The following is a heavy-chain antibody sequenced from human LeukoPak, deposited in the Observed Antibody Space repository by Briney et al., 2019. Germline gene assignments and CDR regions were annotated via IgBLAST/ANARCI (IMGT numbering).Heavy chain of an antibody. D-gene: IGHD2-2*01. V-gene: IGHV3-21*01. CDR1: GFMFSSYW. J-gene: IGHJ6*03. CDR2: ISSSSSYI. CDR3: ARGRCSSTSCYAPATALYYYYYMDV. Sequence: GGSLRLSCAASGFMFSSYWMSWVRQAPGKGLEWVSSISSSSSYIYYADSVKGRFTISRDNAKNSLYLQMNSLRAEDTAVYYCARGRCSSTSCYAPATALYYYYYMDVWGKGTTVTISS.